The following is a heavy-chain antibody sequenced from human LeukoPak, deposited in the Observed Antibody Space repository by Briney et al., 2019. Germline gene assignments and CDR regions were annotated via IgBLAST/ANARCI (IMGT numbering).Heavy chain of an antibody. CDR2: IYSTKSI. CDR1: GASISDDY. D-gene: IGHD4-17*01. J-gene: IGHJ4*02. CDR3: ARLNDYVGKIDY. Sequence: ASETLSLTCTLSGASISDDYWSWIRQPPGKGLEWIAYIYSTKSINYNPSLKSRATISLDTSKNQFSLNLRSVTATDAAVYYCARLNDYVGKIDYWGQGTLVTVSS. V-gene: IGHV4-59*08.